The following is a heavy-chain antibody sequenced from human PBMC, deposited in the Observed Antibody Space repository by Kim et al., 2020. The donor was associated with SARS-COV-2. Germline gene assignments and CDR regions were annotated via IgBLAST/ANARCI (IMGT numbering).Heavy chain of an antibody. D-gene: IGHD5-12*01. Sequence: YDNPSLKSRLTISLDTSKNQFSLTLKSVTAADRAIYYCARDPGGYDRNFDYWGQGTLVTVSS. CDR3: ARDPGGYDRNFDY. J-gene: IGHJ4*02. V-gene: IGHV4-31*02.